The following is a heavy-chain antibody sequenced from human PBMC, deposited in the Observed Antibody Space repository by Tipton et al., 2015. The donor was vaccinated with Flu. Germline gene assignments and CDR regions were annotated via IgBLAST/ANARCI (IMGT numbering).Heavy chain of an antibody. CDR3: ARGGFSGFESGPFDS. D-gene: IGHD5-12*01. V-gene: IGHV4-59*01. CDR2: VYHNGTS. J-gene: IGHJ4*02. Sequence: LRLSCTVSGDSISHYYWNWVRQPPGKGLEWIGHVYHNGTSDYNPSLKSHVTISVDTSKNQFSLRVTSVTAADTAIYYCARGGFSGFESGPFDSWGQGNLVTVSS. CDR1: GDSISHYY.